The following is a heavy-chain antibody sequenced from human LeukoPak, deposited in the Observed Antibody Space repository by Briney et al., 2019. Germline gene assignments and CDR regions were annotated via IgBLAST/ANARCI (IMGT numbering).Heavy chain of an antibody. D-gene: IGHD6-13*01. CDR1: GGSISSGNYY. CDR3: ARGAAAWRMTPPDY. V-gene: IGHV4-61*02. J-gene: IGHJ4*02. Sequence: SSETLSLTCTVSGGSISSGNYYWSWIRQPAGKGLEWIGRIYTSGSTNYNPSLKSRVTISVDTSKNQFSLKLRSVTAADTAVYYCARGAAAWRMTPPDYWGQGTLVTVSS. CDR2: IYTSGST.